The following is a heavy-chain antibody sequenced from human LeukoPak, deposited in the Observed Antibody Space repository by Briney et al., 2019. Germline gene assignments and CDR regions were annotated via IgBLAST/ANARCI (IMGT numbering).Heavy chain of an antibody. J-gene: IGHJ6*02. V-gene: IGHV3-7*01. CDR1: GFTFSSYW. Sequence: PGGSLRLSCAASGFTFSSYWMSWVRQAPGKGLEWVANIKQDGSEKYYVDSVKGRFTISRDNAKNSLYLQMNSLRAEDTAVYYCSRAVVVPAATRYYYYYYGMDVWGQGTTITVSS. CDR3: SRAVVVPAATRYYYYYYGMDV. D-gene: IGHD2-2*01. CDR2: IKQDGSEK.